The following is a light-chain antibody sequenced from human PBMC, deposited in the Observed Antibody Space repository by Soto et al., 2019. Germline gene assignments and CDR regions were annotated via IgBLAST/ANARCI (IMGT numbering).Light chain of an antibody. Sequence: QSALTQPASVSGSPGQSITISCTGTSSDVGYNYVSWYQQYPGKAPKIIIYEVSNRPSGVSHRFSGSKSGNTASLTISGLQAEDEADYYCSSYTTTHTLCVFGTGTKLTVL. CDR2: EVS. V-gene: IGLV2-14*01. J-gene: IGLJ1*01. CDR3: SSYTTTHTLCV. CDR1: SSDVGYNY.